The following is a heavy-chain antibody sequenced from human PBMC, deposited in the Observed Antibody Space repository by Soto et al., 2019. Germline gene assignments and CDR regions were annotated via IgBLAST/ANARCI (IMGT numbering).Heavy chain of an antibody. D-gene: IGHD3-9*01. CDR2: IGSGGDT. V-gene: IGHV3-13*01. CDR3: TRNSPPTGMEV. CDR1: GFTLSSYD. J-gene: IGHJ6*02. Sequence: EVQLVESGGGLVQPGGSLRLSCAACGFTLSSYDIHWVRQATGEGLAWVSGIGSGGDTHYAGSVKVRFIISREDGKNSLYLQRNNLRVGDTAVYYCTRNSPPTGMEVWGQGATVTVSS.